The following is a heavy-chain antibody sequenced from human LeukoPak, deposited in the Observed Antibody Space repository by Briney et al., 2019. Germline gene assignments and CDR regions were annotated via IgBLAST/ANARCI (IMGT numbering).Heavy chain of an antibody. CDR1: GYSISSGYN. CDR3: ARDLGHGGDSDY. D-gene: IGHD4-23*01. J-gene: IGHJ4*02. V-gene: IGHV4-38-2*02. Sequence: SETLSLTCTVSGYSISSGYNWGWIRQPPGKGLEWIGNVHHTGSTNYNPSLKSRLIISLYTSKNQFSLKLSSVTAADTAVYYCARDLGHGGDSDYWGQGTLVIVSS. CDR2: VHHTGST.